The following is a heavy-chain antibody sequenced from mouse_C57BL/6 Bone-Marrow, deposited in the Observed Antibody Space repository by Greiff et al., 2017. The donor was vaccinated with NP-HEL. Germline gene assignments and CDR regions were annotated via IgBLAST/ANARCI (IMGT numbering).Heavy chain of an antibody. CDR1: GFSLSTSGMG. CDR3: ARRALITTVVATDYFDY. Sequence: ESGPGILQSSQTLSLTCSFSGFSLSTSGMGVSWIRQPSGKGLEWLAHIYWDDDKRYNPSLKSRLTISKDTSRNQVFLKITSVDTADTATYYCARRALITTVVATDYFDYWGQGTTLTVSS. V-gene: IGHV8-12*01. J-gene: IGHJ2*01. CDR2: IYWDDDK. D-gene: IGHD1-1*01.